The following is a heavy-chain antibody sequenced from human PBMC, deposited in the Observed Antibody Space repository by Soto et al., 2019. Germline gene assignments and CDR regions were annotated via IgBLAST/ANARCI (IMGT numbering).Heavy chain of an antibody. CDR3: ARGDIAVAVSSDY. CDR2: SNWDGDDT. CDR1: GFNFEEYG. Sequence: EVHLVESGGRMVRPGESLRLSCAASGFNFEEYGMTWVRQAPGKGLEWVAGSNWDGDDTGYADSVQGRFTISRDNAKKFLYLQMNSLRDEDTALYYCARGDIAVAVSSDYWGQGTLVTVSS. V-gene: IGHV3-20*04. D-gene: IGHD6-19*01. J-gene: IGHJ4*02.